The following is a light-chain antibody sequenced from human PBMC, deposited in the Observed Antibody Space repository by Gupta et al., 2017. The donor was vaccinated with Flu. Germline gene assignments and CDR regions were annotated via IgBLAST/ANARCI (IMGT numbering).Light chain of an antibody. J-gene: IGKJ2*01. CDR1: QSVTSGY. CDR3: QQYGSSFYT. Sequence: EIVLTQSPGTLSLSPGERATLSCRASQSVTSGYLAWYQQKPGQAPRLLIYGASSRATGIPDRFSGSGSGTDFTLTISRLEPEDFAVYYCQQYGSSFYTFGQGTKLEIK. CDR2: GAS. V-gene: IGKV3-20*01.